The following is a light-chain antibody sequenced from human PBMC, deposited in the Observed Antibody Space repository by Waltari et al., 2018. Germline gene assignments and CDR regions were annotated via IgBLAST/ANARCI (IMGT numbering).Light chain of an antibody. Sequence: QSALTQPASVSGSPGQSITISCTGTTSDVGAYNSVSWYQQHPGNAPKIMIYDVSNRPSGVSNRFSGSKSDNTASLTISGLQAEDEADYYCCSYTSSKTLVFGGGTKLTVL. J-gene: IGLJ2*01. CDR3: CSYTSSKTLV. CDR1: TSDVGAYNS. CDR2: DVS. V-gene: IGLV2-14*03.